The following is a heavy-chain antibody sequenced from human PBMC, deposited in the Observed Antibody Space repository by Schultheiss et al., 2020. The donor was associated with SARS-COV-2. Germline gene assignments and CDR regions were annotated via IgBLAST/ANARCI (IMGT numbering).Heavy chain of an antibody. CDR3: ANLCSSTSCYDH. J-gene: IGHJ5*02. CDR2: VSWNGSRT. V-gene: IGHV3-19*01. Sequence: GGSLRLSCAASGFTFSSYAMHWVRQAPGKGLEWVSGVSWNGSRTHYADSVKGRFIISRDNSRNFLYLQMNSLRAEDTAVYYCANLCSSTSCYDHWGQGTLVTVSS. CDR1: GFTFSSYA. D-gene: IGHD2-2*01.